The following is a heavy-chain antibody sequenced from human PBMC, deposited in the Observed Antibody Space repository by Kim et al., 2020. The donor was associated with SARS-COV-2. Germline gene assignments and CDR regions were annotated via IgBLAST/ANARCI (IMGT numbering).Heavy chain of an antibody. CDR1: GGTFSSYA. CDR2: IIPIFGTA. V-gene: IGHV1-69*13. J-gene: IGHJ4*02. D-gene: IGHD3-22*01. Sequence: SVKVSCKASGGTFSSYAISWVRQAPGQGLEWMGGIIPIFGTANYAQKFQGRVTITADESTSTAYMELSSLRSEDTAVYYCAVLNYYDSSGYFVCWGQGTLVTVSS. CDR3: AVLNYYDSSGYFVC.